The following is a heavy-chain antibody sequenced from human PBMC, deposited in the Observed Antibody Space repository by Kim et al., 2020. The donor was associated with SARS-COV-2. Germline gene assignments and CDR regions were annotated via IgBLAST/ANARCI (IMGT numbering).Heavy chain of an antibody. D-gene: IGHD3-9*01. CDR3: ARDGLRYFDWLSGRDVDWYFDL. CDR2: ISAYNGNT. V-gene: IGHV1-18*01. J-gene: IGHJ2*01. Sequence: ASVKVSCKASGYTFTSYGISWVRQAPGQGLEWMGWISAYNGNTNYAQKLQGRVTMTTDTSTSTAYMELRSLRSDDTAVYYCARDGLRYFDWLSGRDVDWYFDLWGRGTLVTVSS. CDR1: GYTFTSYG.